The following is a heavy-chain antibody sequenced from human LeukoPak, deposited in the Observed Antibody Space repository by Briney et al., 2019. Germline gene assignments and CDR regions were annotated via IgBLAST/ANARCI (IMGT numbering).Heavy chain of an antibody. CDR1: GFTFDDYG. D-gene: IGHD2-2*02. CDR2: INWNGGST. CDR3: ARARMGQLINRYHFYMVV. V-gene: IGHV3-20*04. Sequence: PGGSLRLSCAASGFTFDDYGMSWVRQAPGKGLEWVSSINWNGGSTGYADSAKGRFTISRDNAKNSLYLQMNSLRAEDTALYYCARARMGQLINRYHFYMVVWGKGTTVTVSS. J-gene: IGHJ6*03.